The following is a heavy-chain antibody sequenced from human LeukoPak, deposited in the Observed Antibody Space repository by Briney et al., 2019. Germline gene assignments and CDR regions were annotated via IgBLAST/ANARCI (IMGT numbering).Heavy chain of an antibody. V-gene: IGHV3-48*03. J-gene: IGHJ4*02. D-gene: IGHD1-1*01. Sequence: GGSLRLSCAASGFTFSDYEMNWVRQAPGKGLDWVSYIGTSGSTTYYADSVKGRFTISRDNAKNSLSLHMSGLRAEDTAVYYCARRGRLSYYIDCWGQGTLVTVSS. CDR3: ARRGRLSYYIDC. CDR2: IGTSGSTT. CDR1: GFTFSDYE.